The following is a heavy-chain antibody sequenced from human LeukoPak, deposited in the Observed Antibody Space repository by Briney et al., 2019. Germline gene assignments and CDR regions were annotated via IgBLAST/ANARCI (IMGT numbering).Heavy chain of an antibody. Sequence: GGSLRLSCAASGFTFSSYAMSWVRQAPGKGLGWVSAISGSGGSTYYADSVKGRFTISRDNSKDTLYLQMNSLRAEDTAVYYCAKDQLRIAVAGLFDYWGQGTLVTVSS. V-gene: IGHV3-23*01. CDR3: AKDQLRIAVAGLFDY. J-gene: IGHJ4*02. CDR1: GFTFSSYA. CDR2: ISGSGGST. D-gene: IGHD6-19*01.